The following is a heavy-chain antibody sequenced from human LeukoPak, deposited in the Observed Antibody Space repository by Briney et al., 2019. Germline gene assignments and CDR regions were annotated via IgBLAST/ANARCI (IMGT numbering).Heavy chain of an antibody. CDR1: GGSISSYY. J-gene: IGHJ4*02. CDR2: IYYSGST. CDR3: ARAPIAVAAIFFDY. Sequence: PSETLSLTCTVSGGSISSYYWSWIRQPPGKGLEWIGYIYYSGSTYYNPSLKSRVTISVDTSKNQFSLKLSSVTAADTAVYYCARAPIAVAAIFFDYWGQGTLVTVSS. D-gene: IGHD6-19*01. V-gene: IGHV4-59*08.